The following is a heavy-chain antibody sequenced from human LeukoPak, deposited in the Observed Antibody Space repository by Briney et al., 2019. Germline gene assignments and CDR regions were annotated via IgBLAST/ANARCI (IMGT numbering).Heavy chain of an antibody. CDR1: GFTFSSYA. CDR2: ISGSGGST. CDR3: AKIIGGYLGGRDY. Sequence: GGSLRLSCAASGFTFSSYAMSWVRQAPGKGLEWVSAISGSGGSTYYADSVKGRFTISRDNSKNTLYLQMDSLRAEDTAVYYCAKIIGGYLGGRDYWGQGTLVTVSS. V-gene: IGHV3-23*01. D-gene: IGHD3-22*01. J-gene: IGHJ4*02.